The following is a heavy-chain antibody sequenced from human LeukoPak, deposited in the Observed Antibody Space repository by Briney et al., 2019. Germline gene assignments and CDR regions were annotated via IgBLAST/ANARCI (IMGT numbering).Heavy chain of an antibody. Sequence: PSQTLSLTCAVSGGSISSGGYSWSWIRQPPGKGLEWIGYIYHSGSTYYNPSLKSRVTISVDRSKNQFSLKLSSATAADTAVYYCARARSSWAEMGFDPWGQGTLVTVSS. CDR2: IYHSGST. CDR1: GGSISSGGYS. D-gene: IGHD6-13*01. V-gene: IGHV4-30-2*01. CDR3: ARARSSWAEMGFDP. J-gene: IGHJ5*02.